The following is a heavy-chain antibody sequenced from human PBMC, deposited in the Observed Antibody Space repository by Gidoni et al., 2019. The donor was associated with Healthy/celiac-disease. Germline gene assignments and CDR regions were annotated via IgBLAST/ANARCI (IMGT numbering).Heavy chain of an antibody. CDR2: IYLCGRT. Sequence: QVQLQESAPGLVKPSGTLSTTCSVSGGFISSTKWWSRVSQPPGKGLEWIGEIYLCGRTNYNGTLKSQVTISVDKSKNQFSLKLSSVTAADTAVYYYARDYSSSFLQRAYYGMDVWGKGTTVTVSS. CDR1: GGFISSTKW. D-gene: IGHD2-15*01. V-gene: IGHV4-4*02. CDR3: ARDYSSSFLQRAYYGMDV. J-gene: IGHJ6*04.